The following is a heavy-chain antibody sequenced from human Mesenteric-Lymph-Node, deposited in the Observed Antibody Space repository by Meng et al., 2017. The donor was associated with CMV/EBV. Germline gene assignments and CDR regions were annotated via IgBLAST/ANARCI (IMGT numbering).Heavy chain of an antibody. CDR2: ISWDGGST. J-gene: IGHJ6*02. CDR1: GFTFDDYA. D-gene: IGHD1-26*01. Sequence: GGSLRLSCAASGFTFDDYAMHWGRQAPGKGLEWVSLISWDGGSTYYADSVKGRFTISRDNSKNSLYLQMNSLRAEDTALYYCAKDMGPGIGNYYYAMDVWGQGTTVTVSS. V-gene: IGHV3-43D*03. CDR3: AKDMGPGIGNYYYAMDV.